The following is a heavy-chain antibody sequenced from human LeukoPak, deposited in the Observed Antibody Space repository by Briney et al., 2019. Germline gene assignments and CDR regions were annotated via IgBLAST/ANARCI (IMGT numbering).Heavy chain of an antibody. V-gene: IGHV3-53*01. CDR1: GFTLSSNY. D-gene: IGHD4-11*01. CDR2: IYSGGST. CDR3: ARDQRDYSNYIYYYYGMDV. J-gene: IGHJ6*02. Sequence: GGSLRLSCAASGFTLSSNYMSWVRQAPGKGLEWVSVIYSGGSTYYADSVKGRFTISRDNSKNTLYLQMNSLRAEDTAVYYCARDQRDYSNYIYYYYGMDVWGQGTTVTVSS.